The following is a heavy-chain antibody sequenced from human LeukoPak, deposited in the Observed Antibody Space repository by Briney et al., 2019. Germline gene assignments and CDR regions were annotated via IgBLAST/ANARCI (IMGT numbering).Heavy chain of an antibody. D-gene: IGHD6-6*01. CDR2: SYYSWST. Sequence: SETLSLTCTVSGGSISSYYWSWIRQPPGKGLEWIGYSYYSWSTNYTPSLKSRVTISVDTSKNQFSLKLSSVTAADTAVYYCARSLQGSSRGYYYYYYMDVWGKGTTVTVSS. CDR1: GGSISSYY. V-gene: IGHV4-59*01. J-gene: IGHJ6*03. CDR3: ARSLQGSSRGYYYYYYMDV.